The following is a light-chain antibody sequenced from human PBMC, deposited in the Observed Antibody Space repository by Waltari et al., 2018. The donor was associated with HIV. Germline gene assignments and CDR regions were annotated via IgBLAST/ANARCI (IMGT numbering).Light chain of an antibody. CDR3: QQSFTIPRT. CDR1: QIITTY. CDR2: AAS. J-gene: IGKJ1*01. Sequence: DIQMTQSPSSLSASVGDRVTITCRASQIITTYLNWYQQKPGRVPRVLIYAASTLQDGVPSRFSGSGSGTDFTLIIRSLQPEDSATYFCQQSFTIPRTFAQGTKVEIK. V-gene: IGKV1-39*01.